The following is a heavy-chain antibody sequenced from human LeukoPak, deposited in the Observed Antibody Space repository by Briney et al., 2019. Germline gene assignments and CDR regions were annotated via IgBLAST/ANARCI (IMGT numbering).Heavy chain of an antibody. Sequence: SGGSLRLSCAASGFPFTNYWLHWVRQAPGKGLVWVSHINTDGSSTNYADSVKGRFTISRDNSKNTLYLQMNSLRAEDTAVYYCARGKCGGDCYSDYWGQGTLVTVSS. J-gene: IGHJ4*02. CDR3: ARGKCGGDCYSDY. CDR1: GFPFTNYW. D-gene: IGHD2-21*02. V-gene: IGHV3-74*01. CDR2: INTDGSST.